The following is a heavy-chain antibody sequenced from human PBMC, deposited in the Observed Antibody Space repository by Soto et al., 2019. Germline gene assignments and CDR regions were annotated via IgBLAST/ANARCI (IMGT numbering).Heavy chain of an antibody. CDR1: GYTFTSYD. D-gene: IGHD2-2*01. J-gene: IGHJ6*02. V-gene: IGHV1-8*01. Sequence: ASVKVSCKASGYTFTSYDINWVRQSTGQGLEWMGWMNPNSGNTGYAQKFQGRVTMTRNTSISTAYMELSSLRSEDTAVYYCARGPCLAYAYYYYYGMDVWGQGTTVTVSS. CDR3: ARGPCLAYAYYYYYGMDV. CDR2: MNPNSGNT.